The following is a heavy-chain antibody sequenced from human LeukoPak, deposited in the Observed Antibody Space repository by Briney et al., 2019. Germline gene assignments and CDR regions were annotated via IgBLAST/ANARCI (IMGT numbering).Heavy chain of an antibody. D-gene: IGHD6-19*01. CDR3: ARDIAVAGEDY. Sequence: GGSLRLSCAASGFTFSSYWMSWVRQAPGKGLEWVANIKHDGSEKYYVDSVKGRFTISRDNAKNSLILQMNSLRAVDTAVYYCARDIAVAGEDYWGQGTLVTVSS. CDR1: GFTFSSYW. J-gene: IGHJ4*02. V-gene: IGHV3-7*04. CDR2: IKHDGSEK.